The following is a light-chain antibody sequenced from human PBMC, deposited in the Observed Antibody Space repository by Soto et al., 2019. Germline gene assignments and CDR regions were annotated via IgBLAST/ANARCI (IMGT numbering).Light chain of an antibody. CDR3: QQYNNWLTWT. V-gene: IGKV3-15*01. Sequence: EIVMTQSPATLSVSPGERATLSCRASQSVSSNLAWYKQKPGQAPRLLIYGASTRATGIPARFSGSGSGTKFTLTISSLQSEDFAVYYCQQYNNWLTWTFGQGTKVDIK. CDR1: QSVSSN. J-gene: IGKJ1*01. CDR2: GAS.